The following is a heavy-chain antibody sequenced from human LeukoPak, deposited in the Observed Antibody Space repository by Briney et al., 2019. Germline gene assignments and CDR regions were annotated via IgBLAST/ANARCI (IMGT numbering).Heavy chain of an antibody. J-gene: IGHJ4*02. V-gene: IGHV4-59*01. CDR3: ARDKRHSYGRYFDP. CDR1: GDSISTYH. Sequence: SSETLSLTCSVSGDSISTYHWNWIRKPPGKGLEWIGYMQSTGNSRYNPSLKNRVNIFVGMSKNQFVLNLRSVTAADTAVYYCARDKRHSYGRYFDPWGQGMLVTVSS. CDR2: MQSTGNS. D-gene: IGHD5-18*01.